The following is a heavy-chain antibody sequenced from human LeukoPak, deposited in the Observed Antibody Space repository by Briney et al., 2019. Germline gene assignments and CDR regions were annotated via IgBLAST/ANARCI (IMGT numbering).Heavy chain of an antibody. CDR3: AKGGGGRLIYYYYMDV. V-gene: IGHV3-9*03. Sequence: PGGSLRLSCAASGFTFSSYWMSWVRQAPGKGLEWVSGITWNSDNIEYADSLKGRFTISRDNAKNSLYLQTNSLRAEDMALYYCAKGGGGRLIYYYYMDVWGKGTTVTVSS. D-gene: IGHD3-16*01. CDR2: ITWNSDNI. CDR1: GFTFSSYW. J-gene: IGHJ6*03.